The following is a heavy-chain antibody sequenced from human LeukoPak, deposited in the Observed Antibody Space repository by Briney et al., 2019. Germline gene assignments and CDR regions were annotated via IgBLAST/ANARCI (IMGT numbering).Heavy chain of an antibody. CDR1: GFTFSSYS. D-gene: IGHD3-10*01. Sequence: PGGSLTLSCAASGFTFSSYSMNWVRQAPGKGLEWVSSISSSSSYIYYADSVKGRFTISRDNAKNSLYLQMNSLRAEDTAVYYCARDRVGLWFGESYYYYYGMDVWGKGTMVTVSS. CDR2: ISSSSSYI. CDR3: ARDRVGLWFGESYYYYYGMDV. V-gene: IGHV3-21*01. J-gene: IGHJ6*04.